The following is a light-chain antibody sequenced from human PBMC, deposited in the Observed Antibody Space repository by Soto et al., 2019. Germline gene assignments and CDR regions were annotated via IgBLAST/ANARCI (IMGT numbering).Light chain of an antibody. J-gene: IGKJ1*01. CDR2: AAS. CDR3: QQCYSTPT. V-gene: IGKV1-39*01. Sequence: DIQMTQSPSSLSASVGDRVTITCRASQSISSYLNWYQQKPGKAPKLLIYAASSLQSGVPSRFSGSVSGTDFTLTISRLQPEYFTTYYCQQCYSTPTFGQGTKVEIK. CDR1: QSISSY.